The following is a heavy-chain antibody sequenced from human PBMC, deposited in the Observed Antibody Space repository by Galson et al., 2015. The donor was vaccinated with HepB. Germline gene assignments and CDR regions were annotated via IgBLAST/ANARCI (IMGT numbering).Heavy chain of an antibody. Sequence: SLRLSCAASGFTFSSYGMHWVRQAPGKGLEWVAVISYDGSNKYYADSVKGRFTISRDNSKNTLYLQMNSLRAEDTAVYYCAKEDDSSGYIGVAFDIWGQGTMVTVSS. D-gene: IGHD3-22*01. J-gene: IGHJ3*02. CDR3: AKEDDSSGYIGVAFDI. CDR1: GFTFSSYG. CDR2: ISYDGSNK. V-gene: IGHV3-30*18.